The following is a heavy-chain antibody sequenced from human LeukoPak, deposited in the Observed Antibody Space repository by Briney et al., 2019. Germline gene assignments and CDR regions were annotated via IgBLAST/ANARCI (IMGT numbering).Heavy chain of an antibody. CDR2: IYPGGSDT. J-gene: IGHJ3*02. V-gene: IGHV5-51*01. CDR3: ARSYCSGGSCPGAFDI. D-gene: IGHD2-15*01. Sequence: GESLKISCKGSGYSFTSYWIGWVRQMPGKGLEWMGIIYPGGSDTRYSPSFQGQVTISADKSISTAYLQWSSLKASDTAMYYCARSYCSGGSCPGAFDIWGQGTMVTVSS. CDR1: GYSFTSYW.